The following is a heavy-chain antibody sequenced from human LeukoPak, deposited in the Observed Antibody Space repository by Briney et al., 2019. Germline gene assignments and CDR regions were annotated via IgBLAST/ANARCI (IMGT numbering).Heavy chain of an antibody. V-gene: IGHV5-10-1*01. Sequence: GESLKISCKGSGYSFTSYWISWVRQMPGKGLEWMGRIDPSDSYTNYSPSFQGHVIISADKSISTAYLQWSSLKASDTAMYYCARLERDYYDSSGPRDGAFDIWGQGTMVTVSS. CDR2: IDPSDSYT. J-gene: IGHJ3*02. CDR3: ARLERDYYDSSGPRDGAFDI. D-gene: IGHD3-22*01. CDR1: GYSFTSYW.